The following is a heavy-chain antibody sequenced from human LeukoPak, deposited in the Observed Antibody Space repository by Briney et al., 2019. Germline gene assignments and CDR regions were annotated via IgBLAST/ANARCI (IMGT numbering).Heavy chain of an antibody. J-gene: IGHJ4*02. CDR1: GGSISSGVYY. V-gene: IGHV4-31*03. D-gene: IGHD1-26*01. CDR2: IYYSGST. CDR3: ARGTRGSYSSIHD. Sequence: PSETLSLTCTVSGGSISSGVYYWSWIRQHPGKGLEWIGYIYYSGSTYYNPSLKSRVTISVDTSKNQFSLKLSSVTAADTAVYYCARGTRGSYSSIHDWGQGTLVTVSS.